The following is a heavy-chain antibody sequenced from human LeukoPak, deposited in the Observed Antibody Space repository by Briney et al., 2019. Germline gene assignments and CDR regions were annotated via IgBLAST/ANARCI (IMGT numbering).Heavy chain of an antibody. CDR1: GGSISSYY. CDR3: ARHLTVSAYLL. Sequence: SETLSLTCTVSGGSISSYYWGWIRQPPGKGLEWIGSIYYSGSTNYNPPLKSRVTISVDTSKNQFSLKLSSVTAADTAVYYCARHLTVSAYLLWGQGTLVTVSS. CDR2: IYYSGST. J-gene: IGHJ4*02. V-gene: IGHV4-59*08. D-gene: IGHD2-2*02.